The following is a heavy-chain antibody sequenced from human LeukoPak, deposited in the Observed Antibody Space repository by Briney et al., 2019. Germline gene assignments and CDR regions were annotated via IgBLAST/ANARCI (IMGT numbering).Heavy chain of an antibody. CDR1: GFTFDDYA. CDR2: ISWNSGSI. D-gene: IGHD1-7*01. Sequence: PGGSLRLSCAASGFTFDDYAMHWVRQAPGKGLEWVSGISWNSGSIGYADSVKGRFTISRDNAKNSLYLQVNSLRAEDTALYYCAKAFGGGTTTGLDYWGQGTLVTVSS. V-gene: IGHV3-9*01. CDR3: AKAFGGGTTTGLDY. J-gene: IGHJ4*02.